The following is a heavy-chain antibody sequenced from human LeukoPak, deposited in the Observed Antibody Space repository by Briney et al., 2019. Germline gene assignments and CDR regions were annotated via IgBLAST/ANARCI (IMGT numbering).Heavy chain of an antibody. Sequence: ASVKVSCKASGYTFTSYAMHWVRQAPGQRLEWMGWINAGNGNTKYSRKFQGRVTITRDTSANTAYMELSSLRSEDTAVYYCARGLYGSGSYDAFDIWGQGTMVTVSS. CDR2: INAGNGNT. CDR3: ARGLYGSGSYDAFDI. V-gene: IGHV1-3*01. J-gene: IGHJ3*02. D-gene: IGHD3-10*01. CDR1: GYTFTSYA.